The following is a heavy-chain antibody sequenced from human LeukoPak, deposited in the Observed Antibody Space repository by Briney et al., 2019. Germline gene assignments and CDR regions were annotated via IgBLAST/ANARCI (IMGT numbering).Heavy chain of an antibody. CDR3: ARATAYSYGSPYHYYYMDV. J-gene: IGHJ6*03. D-gene: IGHD5-18*01. V-gene: IGHV4-39*01. Sequence: SETLSLTCTVSGDSISSISYYWGWIRQPPGKGLEWIGSIYYSGSTYYNPSLRSRVTISVDTSKSQFSLRLSSVTAADTAVYYCARATAYSYGSPYHYYYMDVWGKGTTVTVSS. CDR1: GDSISSISYY. CDR2: IYYSGST.